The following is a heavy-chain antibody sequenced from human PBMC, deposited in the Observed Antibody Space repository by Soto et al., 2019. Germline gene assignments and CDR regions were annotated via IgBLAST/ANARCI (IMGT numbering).Heavy chain of an antibody. V-gene: IGHV1-69*01. CDR1: GGTFTSYA. CDR2: IIPITGTV. CDR3: ARTLNEWLLGLE. J-gene: IGHJ4*02. Sequence: QVQLVQSGAEVKKPGSSVKVSCKVSGGTFTSYAIGWVRQAPGQGLEWMGGIIPITGTVNYAQKFQGRVTITADESTTTVYMELGSLRSEDTALYYCARTLNEWLLGLEWGQGTLVTVSS. D-gene: IGHD3-3*01.